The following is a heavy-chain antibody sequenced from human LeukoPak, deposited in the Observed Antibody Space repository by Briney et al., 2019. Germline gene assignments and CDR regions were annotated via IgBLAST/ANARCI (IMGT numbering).Heavy chain of an antibody. CDR1: GGSISNYY. J-gene: IGHJ4*02. D-gene: IGHD3-10*01. CDR2: IYYSGAT. V-gene: IGHV4-59*08. CDR3: ARFGISVVRGGKYYFDY. Sequence: SETLSLTCTVSGGSISNYYWSWIRQPPGKGLEWIAHIYYSGATKYNPSLKRRITISVDPSKNQFSLMLSSVTAADTAVYYCARFGISVVRGGKYYFDYWGQGTLVTVSS.